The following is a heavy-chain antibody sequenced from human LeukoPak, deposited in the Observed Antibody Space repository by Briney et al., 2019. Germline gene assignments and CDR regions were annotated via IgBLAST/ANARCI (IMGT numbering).Heavy chain of an antibody. J-gene: IGHJ4*02. CDR2: INHSGST. D-gene: IGHD1-26*01. CDR1: GGSFSGYY. V-gene: IGHV4-34*01. CDR3: ATPRGSGSYLAFDY. Sequence: IPSETLSLTCAVYGGSFSGYYWSWIRQPPGKGLEWIGEINHSGSTNYNPSLKSRVTISVDTSKNQFSLKLSSVTAADTAVDYCATPRGSGSYLAFDYWGQGTLVTVSS.